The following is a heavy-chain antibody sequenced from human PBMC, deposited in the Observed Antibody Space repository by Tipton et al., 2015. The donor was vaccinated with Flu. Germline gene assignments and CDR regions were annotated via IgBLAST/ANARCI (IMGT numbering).Heavy chain of an antibody. CDR1: GYSIGSGYY. CDR3: ARQMYYFASGTSDAFDI. D-gene: IGHD3-10*01. V-gene: IGHV4-38-2*01. Sequence: GSLRLSCVVSGYSIGSGYYWGWIRQPPGKGLEWIASIHHGGSAYYNPSLKSRVTVSADTSKNQFSLKLTSVTAADTAVYYCARQMYYFASGTSDAFDIWGHRTLVTVSS. CDR2: IHHGGSA. J-gene: IGHJ3*02.